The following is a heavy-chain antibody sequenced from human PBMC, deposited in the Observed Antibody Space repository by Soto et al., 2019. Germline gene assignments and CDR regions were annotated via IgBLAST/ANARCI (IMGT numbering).Heavy chain of an antibody. CDR2: IIPISGTA. D-gene: IGHD2-2*01. J-gene: IGHJ6*02. CDR1: GGTFSSYA. CDR3: ARSQGSSTSLEIYYYYYYGMDV. Sequence: QVQLVQSGAEVKKPRSSVKVSCKASGGTFSSYAISWVRQAPGQGLEWMGGIIPISGTANYAQKLQGTVTITADESTSTAYMELSSLRSEDTAVYYCARSQGSSTSLEIYYYYYYGMDVWGQGTTVTVSS. V-gene: IGHV1-69*01.